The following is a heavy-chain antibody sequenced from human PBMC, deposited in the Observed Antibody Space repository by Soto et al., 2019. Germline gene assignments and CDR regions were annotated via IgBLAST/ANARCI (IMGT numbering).Heavy chain of an antibody. CDR2: ISAYSVDT. Sequence: QVQLVQSGAEVKKPGASVKVSCNASGYRFETYGMTWVRQAPGQGLEWMGWISAYSVDTYNAQKFQDRVTMTTDTSTGTAYMELRGLRSDDTAVYYCARGHEVIRGALDVWGQGTTVTVSS. D-gene: IGHD2-21*01. V-gene: IGHV1-18*01. J-gene: IGHJ6*02. CDR3: ARGHEVIRGALDV. CDR1: GYRFETYG.